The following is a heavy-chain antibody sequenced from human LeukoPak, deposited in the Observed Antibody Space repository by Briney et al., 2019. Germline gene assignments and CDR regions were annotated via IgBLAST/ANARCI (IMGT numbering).Heavy chain of an antibody. V-gene: IGHV1-2*06. CDR1: GNTFTAYY. CDR2: INPNSGGT. J-gene: IGHJ5*02. Sequence: ASVKVSCKASGNTFTAYYIHWVRQAPGQGLELMGRINPNSGGTDYAQTFRGRVTLTRDTSISTAYMDLTRLRSEATAVYYCASDQAGSVNSFDPWGQGTLVTVSS. CDR3: ASDQAGSVNSFDP.